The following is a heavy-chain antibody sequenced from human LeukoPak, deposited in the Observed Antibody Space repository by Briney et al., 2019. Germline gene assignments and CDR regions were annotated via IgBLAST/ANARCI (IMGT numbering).Heavy chain of an antibody. CDR1: GFTFSDYA. J-gene: IGHJ4*02. D-gene: IGHD2-21*01. V-gene: IGHV3-23*01. Sequence: PGGSLRLSCAASGFTFSDYAMSWVRQAPGKGLERVSSLSGGGISTYYADSVKGRFTISRDNSKTTLFLQMNSLRAEDTAVYYCARLGWRRPNPPFFDYWGQGTLVTVSS. CDR3: ARLGWRRPNPPFFDY. CDR2: LSGGGIST.